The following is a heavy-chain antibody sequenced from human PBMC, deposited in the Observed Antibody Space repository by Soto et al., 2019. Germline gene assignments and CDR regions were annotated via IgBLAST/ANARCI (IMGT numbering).Heavy chain of an antibody. CDR1: GFTFSSYG. V-gene: IGHV3-33*01. D-gene: IGHD2-15*01. CDR2: IWYDGSNK. Sequence: GSLRLSCAASGFTFSSYGMHWVRQAPGKGLEWVAVIWYDGSNKYYADSVKGRFTISRDNSKNTLYLQMNSLRAEDTAVYYCARDRGYCSGGSCYSRYGMDVWGQGTTVTVSS. CDR3: ARDRGYCSGGSCYSRYGMDV. J-gene: IGHJ6*02.